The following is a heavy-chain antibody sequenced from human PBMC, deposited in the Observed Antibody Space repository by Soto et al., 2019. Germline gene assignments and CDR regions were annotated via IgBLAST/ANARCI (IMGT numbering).Heavy chain of an antibody. Sequence: VVPLRVSCAASGFTFISYAMHWVLQAPGKGLEWVAVISYDGSNKYYAGSVKGRFTISRDNSKNTLYLQMNSLRAEDTAVYYCARAVAAAGKTHWGQGTLVTVSS. V-gene: IGHV3-30-3*01. CDR3: ARAVAAAGKTH. CDR2: ISYDGSNK. CDR1: GFTFISYA. J-gene: IGHJ4*02. D-gene: IGHD6-13*01.